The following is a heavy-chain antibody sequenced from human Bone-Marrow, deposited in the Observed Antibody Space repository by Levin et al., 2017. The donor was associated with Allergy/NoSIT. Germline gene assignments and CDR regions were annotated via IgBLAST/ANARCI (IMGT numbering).Heavy chain of an antibody. J-gene: IGHJ4*02. CDR1: FFSFCMRGLF. Sequence: SVPPLFPPPHHLILTCIFSFFSFCMRGLFFPFLLPPPLPSLAWLAVIDWENDYYKSPSLRTRLTISKNTSKNQVVLTMTNMDPMDTATYFCARSLYTQYFFDYWGQGTLVTVSS. CDR3: ARSLYTQYFFDY. D-gene: IGHD4-11*01. V-gene: IGHV2-70*01. CDR2: IDWENDY.